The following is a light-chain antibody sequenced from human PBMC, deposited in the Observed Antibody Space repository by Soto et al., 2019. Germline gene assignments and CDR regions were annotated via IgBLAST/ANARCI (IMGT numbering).Light chain of an antibody. V-gene: IGKV1-5*01. CDR2: DVS. Sequence: DIQMTQSPSTLSESVGDRVTITCRASQSISNWLAWYQQRPGKAPKLLIYDVSSLESGVPSRFSGSGSGTEFALTISSLQPDDFATYYCQQYKNFWTFGQGTKVDIK. CDR3: QQYKNFWT. CDR1: QSISNW. J-gene: IGKJ1*01.